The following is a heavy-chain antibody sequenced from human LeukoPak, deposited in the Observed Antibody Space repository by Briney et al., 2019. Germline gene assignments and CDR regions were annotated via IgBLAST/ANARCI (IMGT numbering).Heavy chain of an antibody. CDR1: GFTFSSYS. Sequence: GGSLRLSCAASGFTFSSYSMNWVRQAPGKGLEWVSSISSSSSYIYYADLVKGRFTTSRDNAKNSLYLQMNSLRAEDTAVYYCARDWLAAGYVLIDYWGQGTLVTVSS. CDR3: ARDWLAAGYVLIDY. CDR2: ISSSSSYI. J-gene: IGHJ4*02. D-gene: IGHD6-13*01. V-gene: IGHV3-21*01.